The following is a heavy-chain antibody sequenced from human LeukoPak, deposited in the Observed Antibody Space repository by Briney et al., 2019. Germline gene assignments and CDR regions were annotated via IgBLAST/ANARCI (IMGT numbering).Heavy chain of an antibody. Sequence: ASVKVSCKASGYTFTSYGISWVRQAPGQGLEWMGWISAYNRNTNYEQKLQGRVTMTTDTSTSTAYMELRSLRSDDTAVYYCARVSTTVTTFCDCWGQGTLVTVSS. CDR2: ISAYNRNT. CDR3: ARVSTTVTTFCDC. J-gene: IGHJ4*02. D-gene: IGHD4-17*01. CDR1: GYTFTSYG. V-gene: IGHV1-18*01.